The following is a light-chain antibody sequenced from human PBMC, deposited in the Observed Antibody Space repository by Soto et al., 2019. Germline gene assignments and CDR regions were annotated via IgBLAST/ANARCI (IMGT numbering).Light chain of an antibody. CDR3: QQYYSTPLFT. J-gene: IGKJ3*01. Sequence: DIVMTQSPDSLAVSLGERATINCKSSQSVLYSSNSKNYLAWYQQKPGQPPKLLIYWASTRESGVPDRFSGSGSGTDFTLTISSLQAEYVAVYYCQQYYSTPLFTFGPGTKVDIK. CDR2: WAS. V-gene: IGKV4-1*01. CDR1: QSVLYSSNSKNY.